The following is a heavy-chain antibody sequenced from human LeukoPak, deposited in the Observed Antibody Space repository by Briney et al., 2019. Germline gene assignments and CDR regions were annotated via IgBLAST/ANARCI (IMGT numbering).Heavy chain of an antibody. CDR2: IRSKAYGGTT. J-gene: IGHJ4*02. CDR3: TRDPIAAAGTLKY. Sequence: GGSLRLSCTASGFTFGDYAMSWFRQAPGKGLEWVGFIRSKAYGGTTEYAASVKGRFTISRDDSKSIAYLQMNSLKTEDTAVCYCTRDPIAAAGTLKYWGQGTLVTVSS. V-gene: IGHV3-49*03. D-gene: IGHD6-13*01. CDR1: GFTFGDYA.